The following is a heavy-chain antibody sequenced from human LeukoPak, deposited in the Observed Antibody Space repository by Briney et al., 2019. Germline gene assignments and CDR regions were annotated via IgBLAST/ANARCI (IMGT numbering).Heavy chain of an antibody. CDR1: RFTFSSYV. J-gene: IGHJ3*02. Sequence: GGSLRLSCAASRFTFSSYVMHWVRQAPGKGLEWVAVIWFDGSNRYYADSVKGRFTISRDNAKNSLYLQMNSLRAEDTAVYYRARDRRDAFDIWGQGTMVTVSS. CDR3: ARDRRDAFDI. CDR2: IWFDGSNR. V-gene: IGHV3-33*01.